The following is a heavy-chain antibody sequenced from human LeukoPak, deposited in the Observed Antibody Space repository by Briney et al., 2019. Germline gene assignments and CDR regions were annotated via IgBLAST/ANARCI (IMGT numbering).Heavy chain of an antibody. CDR1: GFTVSSNY. Sequence: PGGSLRLSCAASGFTVSSNYMSWVRQAPGKGLEWVSVIYSGGSTYYADSVKGRFTISRDNSKNTLYLQMNSLRAEDTAVYYCARAFNDYGDYPWYYGTDVWGQGTTVTVSS. J-gene: IGHJ6*02. CDR3: ARAFNDYGDYPWYYGTDV. CDR2: IYSGGST. V-gene: IGHV3-53*01. D-gene: IGHD4-17*01.